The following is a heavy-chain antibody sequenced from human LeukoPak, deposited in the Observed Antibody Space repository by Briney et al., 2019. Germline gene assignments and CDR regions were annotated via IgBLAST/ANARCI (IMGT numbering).Heavy chain of an antibody. J-gene: IGHJ4*02. Sequence: GASVKVSCKASGYTFTGYYMHWVRQAPGQGLEWMGWINPNSGGTNYAQKFQGRVTMTRDTSTSTVYMELSSLRSGDTAVYYCASYCSSTSCRLYYFDYWGQGTLVTVSS. CDR3: ASYCSSTSCRLYYFDY. CDR1: GYTFTGYY. D-gene: IGHD2-2*01. V-gene: IGHV1-2*02. CDR2: INPNSGGT.